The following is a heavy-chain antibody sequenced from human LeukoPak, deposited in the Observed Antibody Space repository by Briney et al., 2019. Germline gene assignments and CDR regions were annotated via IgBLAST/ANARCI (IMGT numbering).Heavy chain of an antibody. J-gene: IGHJ6*03. Sequence: SETLSLTCTVSGGSISSYYWSWIRQPPGKGLEWIGYIYYSGSTNYNPSLKSRVTISVDTSKNQFSLKLSSVTAADTAVYYCARVRVDTAMYYYMDVWGKGTTVTVSS. D-gene: IGHD5-18*01. CDR1: GGSISSYY. V-gene: IGHV4-59*01. CDR2: IYYSGST. CDR3: ARVRVDTAMYYYMDV.